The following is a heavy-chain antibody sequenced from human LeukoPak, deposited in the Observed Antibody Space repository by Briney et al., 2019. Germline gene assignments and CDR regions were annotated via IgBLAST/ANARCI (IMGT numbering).Heavy chain of an antibody. J-gene: IGHJ4*02. CDR3: ARLELGAYFDF. CDR1: GDSISSDNW. V-gene: IGHV4-4*02. CDR2: IHHSGIA. D-gene: IGHD6-6*01. Sequence: PSGTLSLICTVSGDSISSDNWWSWVRQRPGEGLEWVGEIHHSGIANSNPSLTSRVTISVDKSNNRFSLKLTSVTAADTAIYYCARLELGAYFDFWGQGALVTVSS.